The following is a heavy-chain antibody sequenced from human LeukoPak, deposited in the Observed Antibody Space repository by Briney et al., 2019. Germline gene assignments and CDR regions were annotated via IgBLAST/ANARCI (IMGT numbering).Heavy chain of an antibody. Sequence: ETLSLTCNVLGGSIGSYYWSWIRQPAGKGLEWIGRIFHSGSTNYNPSLKSRVIMSVDTSKNQFSLKLTSVTAADTAVYYCARGAWFDPWGLGTLVTVSS. CDR3: ARGAWFDP. CDR1: GGSIGSYY. J-gene: IGHJ5*02. CDR2: IFHSGST. V-gene: IGHV4-4*07.